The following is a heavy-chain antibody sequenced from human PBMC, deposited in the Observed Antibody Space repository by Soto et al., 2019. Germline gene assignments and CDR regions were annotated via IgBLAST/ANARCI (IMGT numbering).Heavy chain of an antibody. Sequence: QVQLLESGPGLVKASETLSLTCSISGGSISSGGYYWSWVRQRPGKGLEWIGYVYFNENTYYNPSLKRRVTISVCTSKSQFSLRLSSVTAADAAVYYCARQITMARGIDFWGPGISVSVSS. CDR3: ARQITMARGIDF. CDR1: GGSISSGGYY. J-gene: IGHJ4*02. D-gene: IGHD3-10*01. V-gene: IGHV4-31*03. CDR2: VYFNENT.